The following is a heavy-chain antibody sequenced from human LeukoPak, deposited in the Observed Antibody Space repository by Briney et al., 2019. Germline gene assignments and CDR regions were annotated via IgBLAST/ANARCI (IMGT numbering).Heavy chain of an antibody. CDR2: IYNSGST. CDR1: GGSISSSNYY. CDR3: ARDRSNWFDP. J-gene: IGHJ5*02. V-gene: IGHV4-39*07. Sequence: SETLSLTCTVSGGSISSSNYYWGWIRQPPGKGLEWIGSIYNSGSTYYNPSLKSRVTISVDTSKNQFSLKLSSVTAADTAVYYCARDRSNWFDPWGQGTPVTVSS.